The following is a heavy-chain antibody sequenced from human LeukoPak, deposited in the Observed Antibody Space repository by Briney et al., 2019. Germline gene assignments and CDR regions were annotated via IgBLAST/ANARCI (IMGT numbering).Heavy chain of an antibody. CDR3: ARVKKYYYDSPEDY. J-gene: IGHJ4*02. V-gene: IGHV1-8*01. Sequence: ASVNVSCKASGYTFTSYDINWVRQATGQGLEWMGWMNPNSGNTGYAQKFQGRVTMTRNTSISTAYMEVSSLRSEDTAVYYCARVKKYYYDSPEDYWGQGTLVTVSS. D-gene: IGHD3-22*01. CDR1: GYTFTSYD. CDR2: MNPNSGNT.